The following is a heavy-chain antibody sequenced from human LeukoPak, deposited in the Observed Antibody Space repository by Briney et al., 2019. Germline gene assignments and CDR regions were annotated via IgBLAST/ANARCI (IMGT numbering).Heavy chain of an antibody. V-gene: IGHV1-8*03. CDR1: GYTLTHYY. D-gene: IGHD6-6*01. J-gene: IGHJ6*03. Sequence: GGSVKVSRKGSGYTLTHYYINRVRQATGQRGWWVGWVKPHKGNTGYAQKFQGRVTITRNTSISTAYMELSSLRSEDTAVYYCASNIAARPPGKAYYYYYMDVWGKGTTVTVSS. CDR2: VKPHKGNT. CDR3: ASNIAARPPGKAYYYYYMDV.